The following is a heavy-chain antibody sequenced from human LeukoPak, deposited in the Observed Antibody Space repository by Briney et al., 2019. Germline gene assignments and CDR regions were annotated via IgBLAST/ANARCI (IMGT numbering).Heavy chain of an antibody. CDR2: ISGSGGST. J-gene: IGHJ4*02. Sequence: PGGSLRLSCAASGFTFSSYGMSWVRQAPGKGLEWVSAISGSGGSTYYADSVKGRFTISRDNSKNTLYLQMNSLTAEDTAVYYCAKAGAVVVVAAKFFDYWGQGTLVTVSS. CDR1: GFTFSSYG. D-gene: IGHD2-15*01. CDR3: AKAGAVVVVAAKFFDY. V-gene: IGHV3-23*01.